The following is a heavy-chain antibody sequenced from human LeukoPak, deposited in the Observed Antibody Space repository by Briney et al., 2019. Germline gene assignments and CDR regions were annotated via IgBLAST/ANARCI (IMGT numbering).Heavy chain of an antibody. J-gene: IGHJ4*02. CDR3: VKDNEAGGSPFDR. CDR2: ISVNGGST. D-gene: IGHD1-1*01. V-gene: IGHV3-64D*06. CDR1: GFILRSHA. Sequence: GGSLRRSCSASGFILRSHAMHWVRQAPGKGLEYVSRISVNGGSTYYADSVKGRFTISRDNSKNTLYLQMSSLRAVDTAVYYCVKDNEAGGSPFDRWGQGTLVTVSS.